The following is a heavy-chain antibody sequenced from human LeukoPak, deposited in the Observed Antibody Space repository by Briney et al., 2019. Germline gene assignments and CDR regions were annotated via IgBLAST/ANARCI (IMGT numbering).Heavy chain of an antibody. Sequence: GGSLRLSCATSGFAFSSYWMHWVRQPPGKGLLWVSRITSDGSITRYADSVKGRFTISRDNAKNTLYLQMNSLRAEDTAVYYCATDKGAAPEEGADYWGQGTLVTVSS. D-gene: IGHD1-14*01. J-gene: IGHJ4*02. CDR1: GFAFSSYW. CDR3: ATDKGAAPEEGADY. CDR2: ITSDGSIT. V-gene: IGHV3-74*01.